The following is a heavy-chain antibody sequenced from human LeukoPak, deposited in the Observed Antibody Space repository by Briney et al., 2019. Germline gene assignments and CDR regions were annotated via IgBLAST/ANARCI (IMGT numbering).Heavy chain of an antibody. J-gene: IGHJ4*02. Sequence: GGSLRLSCAASGFTFSNYNMNWVRQAPGKGLEWVSYISSSSSYIYYADSVKGRFTISRDNAKNSLYLQMNSLRAEDTAVYYCARNIPVTRWGYWGQGTLVTVSS. CDR2: ISSSSSYI. V-gene: IGHV3-21*05. CDR1: GFTFSNYN. D-gene: IGHD2-21*01. CDR3: ARNIPVTRWGY.